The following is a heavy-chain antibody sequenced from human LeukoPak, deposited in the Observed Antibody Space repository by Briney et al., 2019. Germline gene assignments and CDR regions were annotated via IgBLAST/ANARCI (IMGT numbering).Heavy chain of an antibody. CDR1: GYTFTGYY. D-gene: IGHD3-10*01. Sequence: ASVKVSCKASGYTFTGYYMHWVRQAPGQGLEWMGWINPNSGGTNYAQSVQGWVTMTRDTSISTAYMELGRMRSDDTAVYYCARGAPYYYGSGTPVSHFDYWGQGTLVTVSS. CDR2: INPNSGGT. J-gene: IGHJ4*02. V-gene: IGHV1-2*04. CDR3: ARGAPYYYGSGTPVSHFDY.